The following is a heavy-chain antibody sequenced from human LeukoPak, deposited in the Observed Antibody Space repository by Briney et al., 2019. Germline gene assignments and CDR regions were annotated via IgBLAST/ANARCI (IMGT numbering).Heavy chain of an antibody. Sequence: PGGSLRLSCAASGFTVSSNYMTWVRQAPGKGLEWVSVIYTGGSTYYADSVKGRFTISRDNSKNTLYLQMNSLRAEDTAVYYCATGIAAREGDAFDIWDQGTMVTVSS. CDR3: ATGIAAREGDAFDI. CDR1: GFTVSSNY. V-gene: IGHV3-53*01. D-gene: IGHD6-6*01. CDR2: IYTGGST. J-gene: IGHJ3*02.